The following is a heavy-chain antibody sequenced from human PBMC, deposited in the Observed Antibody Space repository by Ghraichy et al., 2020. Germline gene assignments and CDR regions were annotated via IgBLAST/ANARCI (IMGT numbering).Heavy chain of an antibody. V-gene: IGHV4-59*01. CDR2: IYYSGST. CDR3: ARVGDSSSWFWGFDY. J-gene: IGHJ4*02. D-gene: IGHD6-13*01. Sequence: SETLSLTCTVSGGSISSYYWSWIRQPPGKELEWIGYIYYSGSTNYNPSLKSRVTISVDTSKNQFSLKLSSVTAADTAVYYCARVGDSSSWFWGFDYWGQGTLVTVSS. CDR1: GGSISSYY.